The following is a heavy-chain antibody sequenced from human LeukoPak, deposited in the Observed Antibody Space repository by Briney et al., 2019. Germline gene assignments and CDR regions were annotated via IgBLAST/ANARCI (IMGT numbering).Heavy chain of an antibody. D-gene: IGHD4-11*01. Sequence: SQTLSLTCAISGDSVSSNDVAWDWTRQSPSRGLEWLGRTYYRSKWYNEYAVSVKSRITFNPDTSKNQFSLQLNSVTPADTAVYYCARGVGVTYSSYTFDIWGQGTMVTVSS. J-gene: IGHJ3*02. CDR2: TYYRSKWYN. V-gene: IGHV6-1*01. CDR1: GDSVSSNDVA. CDR3: ARGVGVTYSSYTFDI.